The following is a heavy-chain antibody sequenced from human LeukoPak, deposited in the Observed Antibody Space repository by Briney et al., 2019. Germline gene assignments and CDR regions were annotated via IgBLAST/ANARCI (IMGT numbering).Heavy chain of an antibody. J-gene: IGHJ6*02. CDR2: ISAYNGNT. CDR1: GYTFTSYG. Sequence: ALVKVSCKASGYTFTSYGISWVRQAPGQGLEWMGWISAYNGNTNYAQKLQGRVTMTTDTSTSTAYMELRSLRSDDTAVYYCARAGPGDHGYYYYGMDVWGQGTTVTVSS. V-gene: IGHV1-18*01. CDR3: ARAGPGDHGYYYYGMDV. D-gene: IGHD4-17*01.